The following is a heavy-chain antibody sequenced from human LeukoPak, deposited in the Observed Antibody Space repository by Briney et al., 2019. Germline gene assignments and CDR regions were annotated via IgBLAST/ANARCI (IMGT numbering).Heavy chain of an antibody. CDR2: IYTSGST. CDR1: GDSISSYY. CDR3: ARELGYCTNGVCYNYYGMDV. Sequence: SETLSLTCTVSGDSISSYYWSWIRQPAGKGLEWIGRIYTSGSTNYNPSLKSRVTMSVDTSKNQFSLKLSSVTAADTAVYYCARELGYCTNGVCYNYYGMDVWGQGTTVTVSS. J-gene: IGHJ6*02. D-gene: IGHD2-8*01. V-gene: IGHV4-4*07.